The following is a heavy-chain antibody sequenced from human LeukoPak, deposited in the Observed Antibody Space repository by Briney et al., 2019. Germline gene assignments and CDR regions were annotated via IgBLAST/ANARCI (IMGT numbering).Heavy chain of an antibody. J-gene: IGHJ4*02. CDR3: ARDFRMRFDY. V-gene: IGHV3-48*04. CDR1: GFTFSSYS. CDR2: ISGTSTNI. D-gene: IGHD1-14*01. Sequence: GGSLRLSCAASGFTFSSYSMNWVRQAPGKGLEWVSYISGTSTNIYYADSVKGRFTISRDNAKNSLYLQMNSLRAEDTAVYYCARDFRMRFDYWGQGTLVTVSS.